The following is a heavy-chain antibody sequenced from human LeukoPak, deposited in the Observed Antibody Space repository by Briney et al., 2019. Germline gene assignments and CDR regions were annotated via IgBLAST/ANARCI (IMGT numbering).Heavy chain of an antibody. J-gene: IGHJ3*02. CDR3: VRGGSSGYNYNAFDM. D-gene: IGHD3-22*01. V-gene: IGHV3-48*03. Sequence: PGGSLRLSCAASGFTFSSYEMNWVRQAPGKGLEWVSYISSSGSTIYYADSVKGRFTISRDNAKNSLYLQMNSLRAEDTAVYYCVRGGSSGYNYNAFDMWGQGTMVTVSS. CDR1: GFTFSSYE. CDR2: ISSSGSTI.